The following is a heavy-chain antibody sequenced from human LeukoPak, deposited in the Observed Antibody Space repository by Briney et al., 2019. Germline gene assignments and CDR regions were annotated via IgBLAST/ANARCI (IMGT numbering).Heavy chain of an antibody. CDR2: ASSDGSDK. J-gene: IGHJ4*03. Sequence: RGSLRLSCTTSGFTFIDYTMHWVRQAPGEGPEWVALASSDGSDKQYAASVKGRFTISRDDSKNTLYLEMNTLKDEDTAVYYCARAHSASWYAAYWGHGTRVTVSS. V-gene: IGHV3-30*04. CDR1: GFTFIDYT. CDR3: ARAHSASWYAAY. D-gene: IGHD2-2*01.